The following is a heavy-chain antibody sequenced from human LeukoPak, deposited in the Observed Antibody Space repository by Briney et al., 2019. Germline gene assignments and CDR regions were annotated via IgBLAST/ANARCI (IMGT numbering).Heavy chain of an antibody. CDR1: GGSISSGGYY. CDR3: ARQGADYYSDY. Sequence: PSETLSLTCTVSGGSISSGGYYWSWIRQHPGKGLEWIGYIYYSGSTYYNPSLKSRVTISVDTSKNQFSLKLSSVTAADTAVYYCARQGADYYSDYWGQGTLVTVSS. D-gene: IGHD1-26*01. CDR2: IYYSGST. V-gene: IGHV4-31*03. J-gene: IGHJ4*02.